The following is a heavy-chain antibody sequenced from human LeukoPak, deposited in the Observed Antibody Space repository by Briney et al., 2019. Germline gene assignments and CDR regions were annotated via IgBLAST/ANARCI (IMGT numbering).Heavy chain of an antibody. CDR2: ISSSSSYI. J-gene: IGHJ4*02. D-gene: IGHD3-9*01. Sequence: GGSLRLSCAASGFTFSSYSINWVRQAPGKGLEWVSSISSSSSYIYYADSVKGRFTISRDNAKNSLYLQMNSLRAEDTAVYYCARDSYYDILAGYLRYFDYWGQGTLVTVSS. CDR1: GFTFSSYS. CDR3: ARDSYYDILAGYLRYFDY. V-gene: IGHV3-21*01.